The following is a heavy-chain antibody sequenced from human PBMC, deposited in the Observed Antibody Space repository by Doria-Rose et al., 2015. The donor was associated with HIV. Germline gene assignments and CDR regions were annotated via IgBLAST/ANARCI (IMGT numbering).Heavy chain of an antibody. CDR3: ARIKSSMWYRKSYFDF. J-gene: IGHJ4*02. Sequence: QVTLKESGPVLVKPTETLTLTCTVSGVSLSSPGMGVSWIRQPPGKALERLANIFTDDDRTYITSLKSRLTISRGTSKCQLFLTVTDMDPLDTATYYCARIKSSMWYRKSYFDFWGQGTLVIVSA. CDR2: IFTDDDR. CDR1: GVSLSSPGMG. V-gene: IGHV2-26*01. D-gene: IGHD6-13*01.